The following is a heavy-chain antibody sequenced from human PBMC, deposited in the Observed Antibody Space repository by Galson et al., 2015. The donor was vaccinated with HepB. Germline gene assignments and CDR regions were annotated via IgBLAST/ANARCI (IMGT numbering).Heavy chain of an antibody. J-gene: IGHJ6*02. CDR3: ARDRIVPAATSAIYYYGMDV. Sequence: SVKVSCKASGGTFSSYAISWVRQAPGQGLEWMGGIIPIFGTANYAQKFQGRVTITADESTSTAYMELSSLRSEDTAVYYCARDRIVPAATSAIYYYGMDVWGQGTTVTVSS. CDR1: GGTFSSYA. V-gene: IGHV1-69*13. D-gene: IGHD2-2*01. CDR2: IIPIFGTA.